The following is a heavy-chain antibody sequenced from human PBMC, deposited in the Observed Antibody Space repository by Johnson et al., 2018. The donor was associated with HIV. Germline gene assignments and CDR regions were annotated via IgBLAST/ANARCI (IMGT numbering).Heavy chain of an antibody. J-gene: IGHJ3*02. D-gene: IGHD4-11*01. V-gene: IGHV3-30*03. CDR2: ISYDGSNK. Sequence: QMQLVESGGGVVQPGRSLRLSCAASRFTFSSYGMHWVRQAPGKGLEWVAVISYDGSNKFYTDSVKGRFSISRDNSKNTLYLQMNSLRTEDTAVYYCARERGYYGNPAFDIWGQGTMVTVSS. CDR3: ARERGYYGNPAFDI. CDR1: RFTFSSYG.